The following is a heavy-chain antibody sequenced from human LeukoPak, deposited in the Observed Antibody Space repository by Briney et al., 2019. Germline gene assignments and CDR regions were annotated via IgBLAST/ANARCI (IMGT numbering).Heavy chain of an antibody. Sequence: PGGSLRLSCAASGFTFSSDAMSWVRQAPGKGLEWVSAISGSGGSTYYADSVKGRFTISRDNSKNTLYLQMNSLRAEDTAVYYCAKEEKYYDFWSGYWPQDNWFDPWGQGTLVTVSS. CDR2: ISGSGGST. D-gene: IGHD3-3*01. CDR1: GFTFSSDA. J-gene: IGHJ5*02. CDR3: AKEEKYYDFWSGYWPQDNWFDP. V-gene: IGHV3-23*01.